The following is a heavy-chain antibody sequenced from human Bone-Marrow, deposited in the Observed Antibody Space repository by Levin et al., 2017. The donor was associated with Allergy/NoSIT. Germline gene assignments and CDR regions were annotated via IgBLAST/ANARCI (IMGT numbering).Heavy chain of an antibody. CDR1: GFTVSTSY. CDR2: IYSGGTT. D-gene: IGHD2-2*01. J-gene: IGHJ6*03. V-gene: IGHV3-53*01. CDR3: AREVGYCTSISCPSTNYYYYYMDV. Sequence: PGGSLRLSCAASGFTVSTSYMSWVRQAPGKGLEWVSVIYSGGTTHYAESVKGRFTISRDNSKNTLYLQMKSLSAEDTAVYFCAREVGYCTSISCPSTNYYYYYMDVWGKGTTVTVSS.